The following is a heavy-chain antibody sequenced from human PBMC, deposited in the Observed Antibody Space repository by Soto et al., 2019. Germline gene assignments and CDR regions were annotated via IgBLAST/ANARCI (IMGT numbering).Heavy chain of an antibody. D-gene: IGHD3-3*01. J-gene: IGHJ6*02. Sequence: KGLEWVAVISYDGSNKYSADSVKGRFTISRDNSKNTLYLQMNSLRAEDTAVYYCARDHSDYDFWDGYQYYTGLDVWVQG. V-gene: IGHV3-30-3*01. CDR2: ISYDGSNK. CDR3: ARDHSDYDFWDGYQYYTGLDV.